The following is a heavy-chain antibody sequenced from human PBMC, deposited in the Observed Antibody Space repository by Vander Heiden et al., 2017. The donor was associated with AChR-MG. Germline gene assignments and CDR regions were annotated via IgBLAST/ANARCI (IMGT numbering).Heavy chain of an antibody. CDR3: TTIDSFDI. V-gene: IGHV3-49*04. CDR1: GFTFGDHA. CDR2: IRSKAYGVAT. J-gene: IGHJ3*02. Sequence: EVQLVESGGGLVQPGRSLRLSCRGSGFTFGDHAMRWVGRAPGKGLEWVGFIRSKAYGVATAYAASVEGRFTISRDDSKSIAYLQMNSLKTEDTAVYYCTTIDSFDIWGQGTMVTVSS.